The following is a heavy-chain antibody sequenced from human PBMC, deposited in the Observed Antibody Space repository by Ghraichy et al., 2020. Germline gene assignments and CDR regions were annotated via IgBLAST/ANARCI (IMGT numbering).Heavy chain of an antibody. Sequence: GSLRLSCAVYGGSFSGYYWSWIRQPPGKGLEWIGEINHSGSTNYNPSLKSRVTISVDTSKNQFSLKLSSVTAADTAVYYCARVLVGYSSGPEGYWGQGTLVTVSS. CDR2: INHSGST. CDR1: GGSFSGYY. D-gene: IGHD6-19*01. J-gene: IGHJ4*02. V-gene: IGHV4-34*01. CDR3: ARVLVGYSSGPEGY.